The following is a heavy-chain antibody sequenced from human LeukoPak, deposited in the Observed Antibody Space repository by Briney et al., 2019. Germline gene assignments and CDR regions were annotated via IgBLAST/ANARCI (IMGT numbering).Heavy chain of an antibody. CDR1: GFTLSSYW. Sequence: PGGSLRLSCAASGFTLSSYWMSWVRQAPGKGLEWVANIKQDGSEKYYVDSVKGRFTISRDNAKNSLYLQMNSLRAEDTAVYYCARDGAMVRGVYNWFDPWGQGTLFTVSS. V-gene: IGHV3-7*03. D-gene: IGHD3-10*01. CDR2: IKQDGSEK. CDR3: ARDGAMVRGVYNWFDP. J-gene: IGHJ5*02.